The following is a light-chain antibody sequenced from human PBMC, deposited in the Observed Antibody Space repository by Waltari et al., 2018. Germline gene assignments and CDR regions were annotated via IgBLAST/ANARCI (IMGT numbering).Light chain of an antibody. CDR3: SSFTSTITYV. CDR1: SRAVGDKNH. V-gene: IGLV2-14*01. J-gene: IGLJ1*01. Sequence: QSALTQPASVSGSPGQSLTISCTGTSRAVGDKNHVSWYQQHPGKAPNLLIYDVSNRPSGVSHRFSGSKSDNTASLTISGLQAEDEADYWCSSFTSTITYVFGTGTKVTVL. CDR2: DVS.